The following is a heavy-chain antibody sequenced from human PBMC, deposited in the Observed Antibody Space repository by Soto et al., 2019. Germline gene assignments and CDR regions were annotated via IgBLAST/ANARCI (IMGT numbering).Heavy chain of an antibody. V-gene: IGHV4-30-2*01. CDR2: ISHTGST. D-gene: IGHD3-16*01. CDR1: GSISSGNSYS. Sequence: GSISSGNSYSWSWIRQPPGKGLEWIGSISHTGSTSYNPSLKGRVTMSVDKSKNQFSLKLSSVTAADMAVYYCARAVAPYLGTWFDPWGQGTLVTVSS. J-gene: IGHJ5*02. CDR3: ARAVAPYLGTWFDP.